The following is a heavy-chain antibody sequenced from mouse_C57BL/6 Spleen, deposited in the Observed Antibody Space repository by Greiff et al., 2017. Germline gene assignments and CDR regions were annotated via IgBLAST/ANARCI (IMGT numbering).Heavy chain of an antibody. CDR2: IHPNSGST. Sequence: QVQLQQPGAELVKPGASVKLSCTASGYTFTSYWMHWVKQRPGQGLEWIGMIHPNSGSTKYNEKFKSKATLTVDKSSSTAYMQLSSLTSEDSAVYYCARGWDWYFDVWGTGTTVTVSS. V-gene: IGHV1-64*01. J-gene: IGHJ1*03. D-gene: IGHD1-1*02. CDR3: ARGWDWYFDV. CDR1: GYTFTSYW.